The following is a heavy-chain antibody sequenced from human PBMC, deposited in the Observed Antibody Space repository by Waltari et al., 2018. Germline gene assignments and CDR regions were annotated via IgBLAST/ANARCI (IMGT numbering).Heavy chain of an antibody. CDR3: ARVDLHQARGFDY. CDR1: GGSISSSSYY. V-gene: IGHV4-39*07. Sequence: QLQLQESGPGLVKPSETLSLTCTVSGGSISSSSYYWGWIRQPPGKGLEWIGSRDYSGGTYYIPSLKSRVTISVDTSKSQCSLKLRSVTAADTAVYYCARVDLHQARGFDYWGQGTRVTVSS. CDR2: RDYSGGT. D-gene: IGHD3-9*01. J-gene: IGHJ4*02.